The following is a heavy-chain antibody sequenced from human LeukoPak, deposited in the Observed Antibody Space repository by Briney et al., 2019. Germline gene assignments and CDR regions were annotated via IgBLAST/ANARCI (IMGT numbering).Heavy chain of an antibody. D-gene: IGHD6-13*01. CDR3: ARDNSYSDSSWWFDP. CDR2: INPSGSST. CDR1: GYIFTAHY. J-gene: IGHJ5*02. Sequence: ASVKVSCKASGYIFTAHYLHWVQQAPGQGLEWMGLINPSGSSTLYAQKFQGRVTMTRDTSTNTDYMELSSLRSEDTAVYYCARDNSYSDSSWWFDPWGQGTLVTVSS. V-gene: IGHV1-46*01.